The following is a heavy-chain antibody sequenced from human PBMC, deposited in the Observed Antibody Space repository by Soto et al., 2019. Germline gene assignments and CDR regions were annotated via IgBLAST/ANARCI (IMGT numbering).Heavy chain of an antibody. Sequence: QLQLQESGPGLVKPSETLSLTCSVSGDSINSDKYYWGWIRQPPGKVLEWIGSIYFRGNTNYNPYLQTRVTISLDKSTSQFSLKLTSVTAADSAVYFCARLEGLATISYYFDFWGQGALVTVSS. J-gene: IGHJ4*02. D-gene: IGHD3-9*01. CDR3: ARLEGLATISYYFDF. CDR2: IYFRGNT. CDR1: GDSINSDKYY. V-gene: IGHV4-39*01.